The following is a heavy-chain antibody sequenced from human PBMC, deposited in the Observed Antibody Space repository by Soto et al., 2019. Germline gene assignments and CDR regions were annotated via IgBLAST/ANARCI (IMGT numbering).Heavy chain of an antibody. CDR2: IIPIFGTA. CDR3: ASDDSSGYYLTQKFDY. J-gene: IGHJ4*02. D-gene: IGHD3-22*01. Sequence: GASVKVSCKACGGTYSSNALSWVGQAAGQGREWMGGIIPIFGTAHYAQKFQRRVPIPADEPTSTAYTELSSLRPEDTAVYYCASDDSSGYYLTQKFDYWGQGTLVTVSS. V-gene: IGHV1-69*13. CDR1: GGTYSSNA.